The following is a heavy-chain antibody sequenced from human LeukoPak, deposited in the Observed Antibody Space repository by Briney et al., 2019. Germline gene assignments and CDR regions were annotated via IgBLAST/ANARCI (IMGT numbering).Heavy chain of an antibody. CDR3: ARQSIAFDY. V-gene: IGHV4-59*08. CDR2: IYHSGST. CDR1: GGSISSYY. Sequence: SETLSLTCTVSGGSISSYYWSWIRQPPGKGLEWIGSIYHSGSTYYNPSLKSRVTISVDTSKNQFSLKLSSVTAADTAVYYCARQSIAFDYWGQGTLVTVSS. D-gene: IGHD6-13*01. J-gene: IGHJ4*02.